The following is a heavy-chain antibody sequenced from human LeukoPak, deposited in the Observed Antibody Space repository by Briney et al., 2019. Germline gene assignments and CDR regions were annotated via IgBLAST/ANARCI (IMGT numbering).Heavy chain of an antibody. CDR2: IYTSGST. D-gene: IGHD3-3*01. J-gene: IGHJ4*02. V-gene: IGHV4-4*07. CDR3: ARSYDFWSPAD. CDR1: GGSISSYY. Sequence: SETLSLTCTVSGGSISSYYWSWIRQPAGKGLEWIGRIYTSGSTNYNPSLKSRVTISVDRSKNQFSLKLSSVTAADTAVYYCARSYDFWSPADWGQGTLVTVSS.